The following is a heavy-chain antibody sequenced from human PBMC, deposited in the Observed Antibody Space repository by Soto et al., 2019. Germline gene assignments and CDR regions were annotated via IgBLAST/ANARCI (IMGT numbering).Heavy chain of an antibody. J-gene: IGHJ4*02. CDR3: ARDRHWAFDY. CDR1: GFTFSSNH. V-gene: IGHV3-48*02. D-gene: IGHD7-27*01. Sequence: GGSLRISCVVSGFTFSSNHVNWVRQAPGKGLEWISYISSTYEIWYADSVKGRFTISRDNGRNSLFLQMSSLRDEDTAVYYCARDRHWAFDYWGMGTLVPVSS. CDR2: ISSTYEI.